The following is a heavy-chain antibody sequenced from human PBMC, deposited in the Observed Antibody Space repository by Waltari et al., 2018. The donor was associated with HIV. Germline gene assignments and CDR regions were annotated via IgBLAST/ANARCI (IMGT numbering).Heavy chain of an antibody. Sequence: EVQLVESGGGLVQPGGSLRLSCAASGFTFRSYWMHWVRQAPGKGLVLISRIHSEGSSTSYADFVKGRFTISRDNAKNTLYLERNSLRAEDTAVYYCARIEATVVRGVYYYGMDVWGQGTTVTVSS. J-gene: IGHJ6*02. CDR2: IHSEGSST. D-gene: IGHD3-10*01. CDR1: GFTFRSYW. V-gene: IGHV3-74*01. CDR3: ARIEATVVRGVYYYGMDV.